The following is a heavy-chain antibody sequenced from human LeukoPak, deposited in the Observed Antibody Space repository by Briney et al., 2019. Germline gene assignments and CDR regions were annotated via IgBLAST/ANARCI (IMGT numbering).Heavy chain of an antibody. CDR3: ARDQCSGGSCYSGSDYYYYYYGMDV. V-gene: IGHV3-30-3*01. J-gene: IGHJ6*02. CDR1: GFTFSSYA. Sequence: GGSLRLSCAASGFTFSSYAMHWVRQAPGKGLEWVAVISYDGSNKYYADSVKGRFTIFRDNSKNTLYLQMNSLRAEDTAVYYCARDQCSGGSCYSGSDYYYYYYGMDVWGQGTTVTVSS. D-gene: IGHD2-15*01. CDR2: ISYDGSNK.